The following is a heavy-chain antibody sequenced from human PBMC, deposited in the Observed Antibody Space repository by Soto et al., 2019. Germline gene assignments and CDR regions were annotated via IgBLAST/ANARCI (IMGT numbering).Heavy chain of an antibody. Sequence: GASLKISCKGSGYSFTSYWIGWVRQMPGKGLEWMGIIYPGDSDTRYSPSFQGQVTISADKSISTAYLQWSSLKASDTAMYYCARRGSETPYYYYGMDVWGQGTTVTVSS. CDR1: GYSFTSYW. J-gene: IGHJ6*02. CDR2: IYPGDSDT. V-gene: IGHV5-51*01. D-gene: IGHD3-10*01. CDR3: ARRGSETPYYYYGMDV.